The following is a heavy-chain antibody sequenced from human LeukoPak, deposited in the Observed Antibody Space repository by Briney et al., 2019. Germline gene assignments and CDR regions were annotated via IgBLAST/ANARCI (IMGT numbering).Heavy chain of an antibody. D-gene: IGHD3-22*01. CDR1: GFTLTSSA. J-gene: IGHJ4*02. Sequence: GASVKVSCKASGFTLTSSAMQWVRQARGQRLEWIGWIVVGSGNTNYAQKFQERVTITRDMSTSTAYMELSSLRSEDTAVYYCAADYYDSSGYHSDFWGQGTLVTVSS. CDR2: IVVGSGNT. CDR3: AADYYDSSGYHSDF. V-gene: IGHV1-58*02.